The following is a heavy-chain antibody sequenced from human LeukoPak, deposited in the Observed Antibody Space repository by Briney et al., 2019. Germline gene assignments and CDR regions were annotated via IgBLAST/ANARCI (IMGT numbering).Heavy chain of an antibody. Sequence: ASVKVSCKASGYTFTSCDFNWVRQATGQGLEWMGWMNPNSGNTGYAQKFQGRVTMTRDTSISTAYMELSSPRVEDSAVYYCVRDKRGAAAADDPFDIWGQGTMVTVSS. CDR2: MNPNSGNT. CDR1: GYTFTSCD. D-gene: IGHD6-13*01. V-gene: IGHV1-8*01. CDR3: VRDKRGAAAADDPFDI. J-gene: IGHJ3*02.